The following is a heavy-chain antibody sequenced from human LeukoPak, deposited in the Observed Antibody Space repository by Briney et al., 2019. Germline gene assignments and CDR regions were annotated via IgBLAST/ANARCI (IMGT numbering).Heavy chain of an antibody. D-gene: IGHD3-10*01. CDR3: AKVLWFGELFGFDI. CDR2: INGSGGST. Sequence: GGSLRLSCAASGFTFSSYAMSWVRQAPGKGREWVSAINGSGGSTYYADSVKGRFTISRQNSKNTLYLQMNSLRAEDTAVYYCAKVLWFGELFGFDIWGQGTMVTVSS. CDR1: GFTFSSYA. V-gene: IGHV3-23*01. J-gene: IGHJ3*02.